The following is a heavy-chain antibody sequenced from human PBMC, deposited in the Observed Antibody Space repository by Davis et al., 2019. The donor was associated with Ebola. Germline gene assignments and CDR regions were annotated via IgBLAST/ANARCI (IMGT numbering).Heavy chain of an antibody. CDR1: GGSISSGGYS. D-gene: IGHD3-10*01. CDR2: IYHSGST. V-gene: IGHV4-30-2*01. CDR3: ARGFGELPYYYYGMDV. J-gene: IGHJ6*02. Sequence: LSLTCAVSGGSISSGGYSWSWIRQPPGKGLEWIGYIYHSGSTYYNPSLKSRVTISVDRSKNQFSLKLSSVTAADTAVYYCARGFGELPYYYYGMDVWGQGTTVTVSS.